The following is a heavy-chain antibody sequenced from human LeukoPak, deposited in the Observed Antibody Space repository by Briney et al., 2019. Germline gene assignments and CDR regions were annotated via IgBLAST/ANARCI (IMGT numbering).Heavy chain of an antibody. D-gene: IGHD3/OR15-3a*01. J-gene: IGHJ4*02. CDR3: ARYLDFRADYYFDY. CDR2: MKQDGSER. CDR1: GFIFRGYW. V-gene: IGHV3-7*01. Sequence: PGGSLRLSCAASGFIFRGYWMTWVRQAPGKGVEWVANMKQDGSERYYVDSVKGRFTISRDNAKSSLYLQMNSLRVEDTAVYYCARYLDFRADYYFDYWGQGTLVTVSS.